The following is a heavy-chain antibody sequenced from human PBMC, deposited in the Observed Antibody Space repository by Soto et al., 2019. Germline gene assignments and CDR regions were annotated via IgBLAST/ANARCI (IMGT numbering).Heavy chain of an antibody. CDR1: GFTFSSYA. Sequence: EVQLLESGGGLVQPGGSRRLSCAASGFTFSSYAMSWVRQAPGKGLEWVSTISDSGSTYYADSVKGRFTIYRDISKNTLYVQMSSLRAEDTAVYYCAKGGEGYCSGTSCLYHMDAWGKGTTVTVSS. V-gene: IGHV3-23*01. D-gene: IGHD2-15*01. CDR3: AKGGEGYCSGTSCLYHMDA. CDR2: ISDSGST. J-gene: IGHJ6*03.